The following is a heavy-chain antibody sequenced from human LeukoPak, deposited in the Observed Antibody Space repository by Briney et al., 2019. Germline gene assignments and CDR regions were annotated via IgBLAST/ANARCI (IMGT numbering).Heavy chain of an antibody. CDR2: ISGSGSST. CDR3: AKEHDFWSGYSGIRFDY. Sequence: GGSLRLSCAASGFTLSSYAMSWVRQAPGKGLERVSGISGSGSSTYYADSVRGRFTISRDNSKNTMYLQMNSLRAEDTAIYYCAKEHDFWSGYSGIRFDYWGQGTLVTVSS. J-gene: IGHJ4*02. V-gene: IGHV3-23*01. D-gene: IGHD3-3*01. CDR1: GFTLSSYA.